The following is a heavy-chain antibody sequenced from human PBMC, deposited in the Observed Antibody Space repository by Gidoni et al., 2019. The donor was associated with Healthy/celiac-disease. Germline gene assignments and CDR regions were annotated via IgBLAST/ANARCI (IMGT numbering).Heavy chain of an antibody. D-gene: IGHD3-10*01. V-gene: IGHV3-13*04. J-gene: IGHJ4*02. CDR2: IGTAGDT. CDR1: GFTFSSYD. CDR3: ARADYYYGSGSPSYYFDY. Sequence: EVQLVESGGGLVQPGGSLRLSCAASGFTFSSYDMHWVRQATGKGLEWVSAIGTAGDTYYPGSVNGRFTISRENAKNSLYLHMNSLRAGDTAVYYCARADYYYGSGSPSYYFDYWGQGTLVTVSS.